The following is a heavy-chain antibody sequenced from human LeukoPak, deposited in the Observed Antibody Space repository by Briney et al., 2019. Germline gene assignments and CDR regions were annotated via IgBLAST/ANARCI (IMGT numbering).Heavy chain of an antibody. V-gene: IGHV3-23*01. Sequence: GGSLRLSCAASGFTFSSYAMTWVRQAPGRGLEWVSTISGSGDSTYYADSVKGRFTISRDNSKNTLYLQMNSLRAEDTAVYYCAIDRTSEWQQMPDYDAVDIWGQGTMVTVSS. CDR2: ISGSGDST. CDR1: GFTFSSYA. CDR3: AIDRTSEWQQMPDYDAVDI. D-gene: IGHD3-3*01. J-gene: IGHJ3*02.